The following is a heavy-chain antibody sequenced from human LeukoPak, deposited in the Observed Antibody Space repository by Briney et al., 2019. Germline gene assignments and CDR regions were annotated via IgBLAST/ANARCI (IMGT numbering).Heavy chain of an antibody. CDR3: AREYSGYVNFDY. Sequence: ASVKVSCKASGGTFSSYAISWVRQAPGQGLEWMGWISAYNGNTNYAQKLQGRVTMTTDTSTSTAYMELRSLRSDDTAVYYCAREYSGYVNFDYWGQGTLVTVSS. D-gene: IGHD5-12*01. V-gene: IGHV1-18*01. J-gene: IGHJ4*02. CDR1: GGTFSSYA. CDR2: ISAYNGNT.